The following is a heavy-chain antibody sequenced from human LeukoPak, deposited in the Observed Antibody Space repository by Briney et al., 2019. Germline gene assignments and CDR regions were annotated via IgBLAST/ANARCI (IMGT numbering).Heavy chain of an antibody. J-gene: IGHJ5*02. CDR3: ARAVTPYQLLHNWFDP. D-gene: IGHD2-2*01. V-gene: IGHV1-69*13. Sequence: SVKVSCKASAGTFSSYAISWVRQPPGQGLEWMGGIIPIFGTANYAQKFQGRVTITADESTSTAYMELSSLRSEDTAVYYCARAVTPYQLLHNWFDPWGQGTLVTVSS. CDR2: IIPIFGTA. CDR1: AGTFSSYA.